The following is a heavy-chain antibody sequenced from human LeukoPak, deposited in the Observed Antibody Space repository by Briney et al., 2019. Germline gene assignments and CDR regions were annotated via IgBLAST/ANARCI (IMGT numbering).Heavy chain of an antibody. CDR1: GFTFSSYS. Sequence: TGGSLRLSCAASGFTFSSYSMSWVRQAPGKGLEWVSYISSSSSTIYYADSVKGRFTISRDNAKNSLYLQMNSLRAEDTAVYYCARDLPGYSYGSAIDYWGQGTLVTVSS. CDR2: ISSSSSTI. V-gene: IGHV3-48*01. D-gene: IGHD5-18*01. CDR3: ARDLPGYSYGSAIDY. J-gene: IGHJ4*02.